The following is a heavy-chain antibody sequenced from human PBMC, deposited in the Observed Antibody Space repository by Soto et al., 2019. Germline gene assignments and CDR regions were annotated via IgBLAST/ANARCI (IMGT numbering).Heavy chain of an antibody. CDR2: IHSSGTT. CDR3: ARDSIIGTSYSDY. CDR1: SGSINSFY. J-gene: IGHJ4*02. D-gene: IGHD1-7*01. Sequence: PSETLSLTCTVSSGSINSFYWSWIRQPAGKGLEWIGRIHSSGTTNYNPSLKSRVTMSVDTSKNQFSLKLTSVTAADTAVYYCARDSIIGTSYSDYWGQGILVTVSS. V-gene: IGHV4-4*07.